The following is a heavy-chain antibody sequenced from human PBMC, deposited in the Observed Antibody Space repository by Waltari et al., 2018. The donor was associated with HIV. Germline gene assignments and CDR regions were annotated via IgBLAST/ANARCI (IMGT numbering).Heavy chain of an antibody. D-gene: IGHD1-26*01. CDR1: GDSLINYY. Sequence: QVHPQESGPGLVKPSEALSLTCSVAGDSLINYYWSWVRQSPEKGLGWIGYSFYGGDTNSNPSLKSRATISIDPSASQLSLKINSVTAADSGVYYCARPIRGSGVGAFHVWGQGTTVIVSS. V-gene: IGHV4-59*08. J-gene: IGHJ6*02. CDR2: SFYGGDT. CDR3: ARPIRGSGVGAFHV.